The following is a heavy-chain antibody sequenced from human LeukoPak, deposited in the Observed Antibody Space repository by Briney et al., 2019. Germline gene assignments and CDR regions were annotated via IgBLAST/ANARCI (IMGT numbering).Heavy chain of an antibody. V-gene: IGHV3-30*03. Sequence: GGSLRLSCAASGFTFSSYGMHWVRQAPGKGLEWVAAIPYDGSVKYYEDSVKGRFTISRDNSKSTLYLQMDSLRPEDAAVYYCATAKRYCSGGSCPDTPEFDYWGQGTLVTVSS. CDR2: IPYDGSVK. J-gene: IGHJ4*02. CDR3: ATAKRYCSGGSCPDTPEFDY. CDR1: GFTFSSYG. D-gene: IGHD2-15*01.